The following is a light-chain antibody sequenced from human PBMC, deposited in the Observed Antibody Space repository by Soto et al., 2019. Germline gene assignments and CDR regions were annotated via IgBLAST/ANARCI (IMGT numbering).Light chain of an antibody. CDR3: QQYNNWPPT. Sequence: EIVMTQSPATLSVSPGERATLSCRASQSVTSNLAWYQQKPGHAPRLLIYGASTRATGIPARFSGSGSGTEFTLTISSLQSEDFAVYCCQQYNNWPPTFGQGTKVHI. CDR1: QSVTSN. CDR2: GAS. V-gene: IGKV3-15*01. J-gene: IGKJ1*01.